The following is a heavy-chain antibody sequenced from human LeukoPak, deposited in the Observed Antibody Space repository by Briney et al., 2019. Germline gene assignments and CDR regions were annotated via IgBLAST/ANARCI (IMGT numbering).Heavy chain of an antibody. J-gene: IGHJ4*02. V-gene: IGHV3-74*01. Sequence: GGSLRLSCEASGFTFSSYWMHWVRQAPGKGLAWVSRINPDGSSTTYADSVKGRFTISRDNAKNTLYLQMNSLRAEDTAVYYCTRAGFYRFDYWGQGTLVPVSS. CDR2: INPDGSST. CDR3: TRAGFYRFDY. CDR1: GFTFSSYW. D-gene: IGHD3-10*01.